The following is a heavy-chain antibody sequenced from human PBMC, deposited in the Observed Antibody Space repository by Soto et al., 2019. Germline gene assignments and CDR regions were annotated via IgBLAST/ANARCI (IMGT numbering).Heavy chain of an antibody. D-gene: IGHD4-17*01. V-gene: IGHV4-59*01. CDR2: ISYTGST. J-gene: IGHJ6*02. CDR1: AGSISPYY. CDR3: ARGWTSAVSMDV. Sequence: QVQLQESGPGLVKPSETLPLTCTVSAGSISPYYRNWIRQAPGKGLEWIGFISYTGSTKYNPSLKSRVTMSLDTSKNQTSLKLTSVTAADTAVYYCARGWTSAVSMDVWGQGTTVTVSS.